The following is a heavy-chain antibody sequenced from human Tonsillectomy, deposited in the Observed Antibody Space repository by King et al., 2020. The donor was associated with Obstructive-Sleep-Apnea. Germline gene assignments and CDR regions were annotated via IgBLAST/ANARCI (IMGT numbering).Heavy chain of an antibody. Sequence: VQLVESGGALVEPGESLRLSCAVSGLTFKDAWMSWVRQAPGKGLEWVGRIKSKTEGGTTDYATPVEDRFTISRDDSKNALYLQMTSLKTDDTALYFCAAGKVAAYFDYWGQGTLVTVSS. V-gene: IGHV3-15*02. D-gene: IGHD6-19*01. CDR2: IKSKTEGGTT. J-gene: IGHJ4*02. CDR1: GLTFKDAW. CDR3: AAGKVAAYFDY.